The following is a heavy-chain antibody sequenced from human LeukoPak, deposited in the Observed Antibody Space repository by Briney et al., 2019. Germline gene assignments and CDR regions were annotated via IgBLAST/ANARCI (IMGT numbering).Heavy chain of an antibody. D-gene: IGHD3-10*01. CDR2: IIPIFGTA. CDR1: GGTFSSYA. J-gene: IGHJ4*02. CDR3: ATSGTMVRGVHFDY. V-gene: IGHV1-69*05. Sequence: GASVKVSCKASGGTFSSYAISWVRQAPGQGLEWMGGIIPIFGTANYAQKFQGRVTTTTDGSTSTAYMELSSLRSEDTAVYYCATSGTMVRGVHFDYWGQGTLVTVSS.